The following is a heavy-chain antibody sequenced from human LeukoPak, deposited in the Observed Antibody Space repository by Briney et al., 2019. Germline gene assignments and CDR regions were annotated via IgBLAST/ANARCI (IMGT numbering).Heavy chain of an antibody. CDR3: ARDLAMIAHAFDY. Sequence: PSETLSLTCAVYGGSFSGYYWSWIRQPPGKGLEWIGEINHSGSTNYNPSLKSRVTISVDTSKNQFSLKLSSVTAADTAVYYCARDLAMIAHAFDYWGQGTLVTVSS. CDR2: INHSGST. CDR1: GGSFSGYY. D-gene: IGHD3-22*01. V-gene: IGHV4-34*01. J-gene: IGHJ4*02.